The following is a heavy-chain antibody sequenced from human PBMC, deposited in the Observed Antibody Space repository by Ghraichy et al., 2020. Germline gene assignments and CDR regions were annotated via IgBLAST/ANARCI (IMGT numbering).Heavy chain of an antibody. J-gene: IGHJ4*02. Sequence: GGSLRLSCAASGFTFSSYGMHWVRQAPGKGLEWVAVISYDGSNKYYADSVKGRFTISRDNSKNTLYLQMNSLRAEDTAVYYCANLDSGYDYGFDYWGQRTLVTVSS. CDR1: GFTFSSYG. D-gene: IGHD5-12*01. CDR2: ISYDGSNK. CDR3: ANLDSGYDYGFDY. V-gene: IGHV3-30*18.